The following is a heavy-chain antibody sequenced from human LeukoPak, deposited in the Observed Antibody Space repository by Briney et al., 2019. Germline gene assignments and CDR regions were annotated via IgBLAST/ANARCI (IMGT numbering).Heavy chain of an antibody. Sequence: SVKVSCKASGGTFSSYAISWVRQAPGQGLEWMGGIIPIFGTANYAQKFQGRVTITADKSTSTAYMELSSLRSEDTAVYYCARGGIAVPRAYDWFDPWGQGTLVTVSS. CDR1: GGTFSSYA. V-gene: IGHV1-69*06. D-gene: IGHD6-19*01. J-gene: IGHJ5*02. CDR3: ARGGIAVPRAYDWFDP. CDR2: IIPIFGTA.